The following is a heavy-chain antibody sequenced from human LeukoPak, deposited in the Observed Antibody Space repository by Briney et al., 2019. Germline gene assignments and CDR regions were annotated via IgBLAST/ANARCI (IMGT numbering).Heavy chain of an antibody. CDR2: IYYSGST. CDR3: ARLDGDYWTFDY. CDR1: GGSISSYY. J-gene: IGHJ4*02. V-gene: IGHV4-59*08. Sequence: PSETLSLTCTVSGGSISSYYWSWIRQPPGKGLEWIGYIYYSGSTNYNPSLKSRVTISVDTSKNQFSLKLSSVTAADTAVYYCARLDGDYWTFDYWGQGTLVTVSS. D-gene: IGHD4-17*01.